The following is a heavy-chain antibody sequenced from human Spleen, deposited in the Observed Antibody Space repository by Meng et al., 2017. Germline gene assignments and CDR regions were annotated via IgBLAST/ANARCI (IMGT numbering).Heavy chain of an antibody. J-gene: IGHJ4*02. V-gene: IGHV4-30-4*08. CDR3: ARTPGLRWTPKIDQ. D-gene: IGHD4-23*01. Sequence: QVHLQESGPGLVKPSQTLSLTCTVSGGSISSGGYYWSWIRQPPGKGLEWIGEINQSGSTTYNPSLKSRVTMSVDTSKNQFSLNLRSVTAADTAVYFCARTPGLRWTPKIDQWGLGTLVTVSS. CDR2: INQSGST. CDR1: GGSISSGGYY.